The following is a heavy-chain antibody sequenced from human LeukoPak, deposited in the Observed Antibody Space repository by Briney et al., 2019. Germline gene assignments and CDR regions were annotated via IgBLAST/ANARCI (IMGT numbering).Heavy chain of an antibody. V-gene: IGHV3-30-3*01. CDR1: GFTFSSYA. CDR3: ARARLDPEYSYYYYMDV. J-gene: IGHJ6*03. D-gene: IGHD1-1*01. CDR2: ISYDGSNK. Sequence: GGSLRLSCAASGFTFSSYAMHWVRQAPGKGLEWVAVISYDGSNKYYADSVKGRFTISRDNSKNTLYLQMNSLRAEDTAVYYCARARLDPEYSYYYYMDVWGKGTTVTVSS.